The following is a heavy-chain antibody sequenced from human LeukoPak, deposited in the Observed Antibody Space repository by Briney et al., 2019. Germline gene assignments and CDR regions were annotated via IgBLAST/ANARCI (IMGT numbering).Heavy chain of an antibody. CDR2: IWYDGSNK. V-gene: IGHV3-33*01. Sequence: GRSLRLSCAASGFTFSSYGMHWVRQAPGKGLEWVAVIWYDGSNKYYADSVKGRFTISRDNSKNTLYLQMNSLRDEDTAVYYCARDGGQQWELLSFDYWGQGTLVTVSS. D-gene: IGHD1-26*01. CDR1: GFTFSSYG. CDR3: ARDGGQQWELLSFDY. J-gene: IGHJ4*02.